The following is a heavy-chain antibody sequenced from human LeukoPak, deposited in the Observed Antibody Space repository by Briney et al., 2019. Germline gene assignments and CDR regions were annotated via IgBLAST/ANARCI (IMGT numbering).Heavy chain of an antibody. J-gene: IGHJ4*02. CDR1: GFTFGDYA. V-gene: IGHV3-9*01. D-gene: IGHD2-2*01. CDR2: TSWNSGRL. Sequence: PGGSLRLTCAASGFTFGDYAMHWVRHAPGKGLEGGSGTSWNSGRLAYEDSVRGRFTSYRDNAKNYLDLQMNSLRAEDTALYYCAKDITRGIVPAAEFDYWGQGTLVTVSS. CDR3: AKDITRGIVPAAEFDY.